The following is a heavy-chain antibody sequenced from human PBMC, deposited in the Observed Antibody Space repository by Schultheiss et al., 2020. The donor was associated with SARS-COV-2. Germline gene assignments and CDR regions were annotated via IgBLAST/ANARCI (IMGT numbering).Heavy chain of an antibody. CDR1: GFTFSNAW. D-gene: IGHD3-9*01. V-gene: IGHV3-66*01. CDR2: IYSGGST. J-gene: IGHJ4*02. CDR3: ARGYYDILTGYSPYYFDY. Sequence: GESLKISCAASGFTFSNAWMSWVRQAPGKGLEWVSVIYSGGSTYYADSVKGRFTISRDNSKNTLYLQMNSLRAEDTAVYYCARGYYDILTGYSPYYFDYWGQGTLVTVSS.